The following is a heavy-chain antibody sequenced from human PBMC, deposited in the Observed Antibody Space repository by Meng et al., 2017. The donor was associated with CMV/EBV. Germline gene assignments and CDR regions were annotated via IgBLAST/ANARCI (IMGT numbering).Heavy chain of an antibody. Sequence: QITLKELGPTLVKPTQTLTLTCTFSGFSLSTSGVGVGWIRQPPGKALEWLALIYWDDDKRYSPSLKSRLTITKDTSKNQVVLTMTNMDPVDTATYYCAHKGRRMAAAGINWFDPWGQGTLVTVSS. J-gene: IGHJ5*02. CDR1: GFSLSTSGVG. D-gene: IGHD6-13*01. V-gene: IGHV2-5*02. CDR2: IYWDDDK. CDR3: AHKGRRMAAAGINWFDP.